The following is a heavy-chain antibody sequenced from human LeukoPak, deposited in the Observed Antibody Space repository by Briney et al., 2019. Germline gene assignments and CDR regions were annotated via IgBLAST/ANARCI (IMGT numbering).Heavy chain of an antibody. CDR3: ASQGPFITVTRGLSFDY. Sequence: SQTLSLTCTVSGGAISSSSDYWGWIRQPPGKGLEWVGCIYYSGTTYYHPSLKSRVTISVDTSKNQFSLKLSSVTAADTAVYYCASQGPFITVTRGLSFDYWGRGTLVTVSS. CDR1: GGAISSSSDY. J-gene: IGHJ4*02. V-gene: IGHV4-39*01. D-gene: IGHD4-11*01. CDR2: IYYSGTT.